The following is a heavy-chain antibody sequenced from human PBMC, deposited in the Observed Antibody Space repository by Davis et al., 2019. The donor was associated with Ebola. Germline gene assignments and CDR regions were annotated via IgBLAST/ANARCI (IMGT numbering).Heavy chain of an antibody. J-gene: IGHJ4*02. CDR1: GGSISSGGYY. V-gene: IGHV4-31*03. CDR2: IYYSGST. D-gene: IGHD2-15*01. Sequence: LRLSCTVSGGSISSGGYYWSWIRQHQGKGLAWIGYIYYSGSTYDNPSLKSRVTISVDTSKKQFSLKLSSVTAADTAVYYCARENRRDVVNSRGLYFDYWGQGTLVTVSS. CDR3: ARENRRDVVNSRGLYFDY.